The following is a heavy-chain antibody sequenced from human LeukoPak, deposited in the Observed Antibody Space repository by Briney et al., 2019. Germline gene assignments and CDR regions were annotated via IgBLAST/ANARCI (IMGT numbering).Heavy chain of an antibody. CDR2: MNPNSGNA. CDR1: GYTFTSYD. V-gene: IGHV1-8*01. J-gene: IGHJ6*02. CDR3: AREERAMVRGVIISYGMDV. Sequence: ASVKVSCKASGYTFTSYDINWVRQATGQGLEWMGWMNPNSGNAGYAQKFQGRVTMTTDTSTSTAYMELRSLRSDDTAVYYCAREERAMVRGVIISYGMDVWGQGTTVTVSS. D-gene: IGHD3-10*01.